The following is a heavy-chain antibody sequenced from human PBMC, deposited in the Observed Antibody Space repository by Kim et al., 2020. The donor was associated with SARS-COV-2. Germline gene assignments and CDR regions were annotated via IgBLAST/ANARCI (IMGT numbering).Heavy chain of an antibody. V-gene: IGHV4-39*07. D-gene: IGHD3-10*01. CDR2: IYYSGST. CDR1: GGSISSSSYY. Sequence: SETLSLTCTVSGGSISSSSYYWGWIRQPPGKGLEWIGSIYYSGSTYYNPSLKSRVTISVDTSKNQFSLKLSSVTAADTAVYYCAREIVGGFGADWGQGTLVTVSS. CDR3: AREIVGGFGAD. J-gene: IGHJ4*02.